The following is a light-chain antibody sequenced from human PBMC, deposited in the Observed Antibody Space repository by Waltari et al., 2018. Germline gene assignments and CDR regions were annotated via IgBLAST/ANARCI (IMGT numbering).Light chain of an antibody. CDR2: KAS. J-gene: IGKJ2*01. Sequence: DIQMTQSPSTLSASVGDRITITCRASQSISTWLAWYQQKPGKAPKLRIYKASNLESGVPSRFSGSGSGTEFTLTISSLQPDDFATYYCQQYNSYHTFGQGTKLEI. CDR3: QQYNSYHT. CDR1: QSISTW. V-gene: IGKV1-5*03.